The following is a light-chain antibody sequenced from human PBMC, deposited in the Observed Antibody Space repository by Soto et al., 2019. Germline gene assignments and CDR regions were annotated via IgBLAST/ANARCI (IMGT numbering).Light chain of an antibody. CDR2: GAS. V-gene: IGKV3-15*01. J-gene: IGKJ1*01. CDR3: QQSYTMPWT. CDR1: QSVSSS. Sequence: IMMTQSPATLSLSPGERATLSCRASQSVSSSLAWYQQKPGQAPRLLIYGASTRATGIPARFSGSGSGTDFTLTISSLQPEDSATYFCQQSYTMPWTFGQGTKVDIK.